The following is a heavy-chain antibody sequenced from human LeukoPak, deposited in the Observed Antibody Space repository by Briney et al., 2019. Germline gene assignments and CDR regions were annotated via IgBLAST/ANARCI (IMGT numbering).Heavy chain of an antibody. J-gene: IGHJ4*02. V-gene: IGHV3-21*01. CDR3: ARDREKQLSFDY. D-gene: IGHD6-6*01. CDR2: ISSSSSYI. Sequence: PGGSLRLSCAASGFTFSSYSMNWVRQAPGKGLEWVSSISSSSSYIYYADSVKGRFTISRDNAKNSLYLQMNSLRAEDTAVYYCARDREKQLSFDYWGQGTLVTVSS. CDR1: GFTFSSYS.